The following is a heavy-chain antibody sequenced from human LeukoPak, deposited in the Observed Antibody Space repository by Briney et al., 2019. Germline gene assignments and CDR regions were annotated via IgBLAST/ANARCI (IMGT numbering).Heavy chain of an antibody. V-gene: IGHV3-23*01. CDR3: AKDGSCNWWDENWFDP. CDR1: GFTFSSYS. Sequence: GGSLRLSCAASGFTFSSYSMSWVRQAPGKGLEWVSSISGSDGSTYYADSVKGRFTISRDNSKNTLYLQMNSLRAEDTAVYYCAKDGSCNWWDENWFDPWGQGTLVTVSS. CDR2: ISGSDGST. D-gene: IGHD2-8*02. J-gene: IGHJ5*02.